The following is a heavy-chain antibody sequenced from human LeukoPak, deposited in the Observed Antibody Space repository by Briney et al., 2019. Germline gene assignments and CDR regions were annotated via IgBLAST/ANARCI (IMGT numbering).Heavy chain of an antibody. J-gene: IGHJ4*02. D-gene: IGHD6-6*01. CDR2: ISAYNGNT. V-gene: IGHV1-18*04. CDR1: GYTFTVYY. CDR3: ARDSYAEVEYSSSSDY. Sequence: ASVKVSFTASGYTFTVYYMHWVRQAPGQGLEWMGWISAYNGNTNYAQKLQGRVTMTTDTSTSTAYMELRSLRSDDTAVYYCARDSYAEVEYSSSSDYWGQGTLVTVSS.